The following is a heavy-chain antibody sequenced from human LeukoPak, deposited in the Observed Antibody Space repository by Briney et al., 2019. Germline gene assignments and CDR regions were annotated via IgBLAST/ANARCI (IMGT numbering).Heavy chain of an antibody. V-gene: IGHV4-59*08. J-gene: IGHJ3*02. CDR3: ASVGIAARPGAFDI. CDR2: IYHSGST. D-gene: IGHD6-6*01. Sequence: SETLSLTCIVSDASIRSYYWSWIRQSPGKRLEWIGSIYHSGSTYYNPSLKSRVTISVDTSKNQFSLKLSSVTAADTAVYYCASVGIAARPGAFDIWGQGTMVTVSS. CDR1: DASIRSYY.